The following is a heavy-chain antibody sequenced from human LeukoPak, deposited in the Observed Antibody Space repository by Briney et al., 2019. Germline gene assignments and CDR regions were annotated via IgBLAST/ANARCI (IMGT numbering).Heavy chain of an antibody. D-gene: IGHD3-22*01. V-gene: IGHV3-7*01. CDR3: ARDLGYYYDSSSGPSWFDP. J-gene: IGHJ5*02. CDR2: IKQDGSEK. CDR1: GFTFSTFA. Sequence: GSLRLSCAASGFTFSTFAMIWVRQPPGKGLEWVANIKQDGSEKYYVDSVKGRFTISRDNAKNSLYLQMNSLRAEDTAVYYCARDLGYYYDSSSGPSWFDPWGQGTLVTVSS.